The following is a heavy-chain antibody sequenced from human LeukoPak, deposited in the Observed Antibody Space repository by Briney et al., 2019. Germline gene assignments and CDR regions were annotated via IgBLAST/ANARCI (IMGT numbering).Heavy chain of an antibody. D-gene: IGHD3-10*01. V-gene: IGHV3-30-3*01. CDR1: GFPFTNYA. CDR2: ISFDGSDK. J-gene: IGHJ4*02. Sequence: GRSLRLSCAASGFPFTNYAVHWVRQAPGKGLEWVAAISFDGSDKYYTDSVKGRFTISRDNAKNSLYLQMNSLRAEDTAVYYCARVRGGSYLDYWGQGTLVTVSS. CDR3: ARVRGGSYLDY.